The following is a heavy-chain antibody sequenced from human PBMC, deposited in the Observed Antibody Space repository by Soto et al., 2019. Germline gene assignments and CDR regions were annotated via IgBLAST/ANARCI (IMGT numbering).Heavy chain of an antibody. CDR3: ARHRFNYYDDTVYYYFDY. CDR2: ISGHNGNT. CDR1: GYSFTSYG. Sequence: QVQLVQSGAEVKKPGASVKVSCKASGYSFTSYGISWVRQAPGQGPEWMGRISGHNGNTNHPQSLQGRVTMTTDTSRNTASMELRSLRSDDTAVYYCARHRFNYYDDTVYYYFDYWGQGTLVTVSS. V-gene: IGHV1-18*04. J-gene: IGHJ4*02. D-gene: IGHD3-22*01.